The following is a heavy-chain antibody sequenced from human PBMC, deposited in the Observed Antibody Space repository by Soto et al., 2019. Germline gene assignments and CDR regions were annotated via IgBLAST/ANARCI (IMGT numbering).Heavy chain of an antibody. CDR3: ARGFVDSSGYFYY. J-gene: IGHJ4*02. CDR1: GDTFTSYA. Sequence: ASVKVSCKASGDTFTSYAMHWVRQAPGQRLEWMGWINAGNGNTKYSQKFQGRVTITRDTSASTVYMELSSLRSEDTAVYYCARGFVDSSGYFYYWGQGTLVTVSS. V-gene: IGHV1-3*01. D-gene: IGHD3-22*01. CDR2: INAGNGNT.